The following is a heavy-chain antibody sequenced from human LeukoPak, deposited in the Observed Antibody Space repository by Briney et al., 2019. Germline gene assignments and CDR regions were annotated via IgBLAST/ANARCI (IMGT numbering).Heavy chain of an antibody. Sequence: SVKVSCKASGGTFSSYAISWVRQAPGQGHEWMGGVTPIFGTANYAQKFQGRVTITADESTSTAYMELSSLRSEDTAVYYCARDWGYSYGSPFDAFDIWGQGTMVTVSS. CDR3: ARDWGYSYGSPFDAFDI. V-gene: IGHV1-69*01. CDR2: VTPIFGTA. D-gene: IGHD5-18*01. J-gene: IGHJ3*02. CDR1: GGTFSSYA.